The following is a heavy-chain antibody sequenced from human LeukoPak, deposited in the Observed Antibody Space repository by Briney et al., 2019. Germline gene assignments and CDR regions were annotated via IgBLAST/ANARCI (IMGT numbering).Heavy chain of an antibody. D-gene: IGHD2-15*01. V-gene: IGHV3-9*01. Sequence: GGSLRLSCAASGFTFDDYAMHWVRQAPGKGLEWVSVISWTSGSIGYADSVKGRFTISRDNAKNSLYLQMNSLRAEDTALYYCAKDPNSYSSSFQHWGQGTLVTVSS. J-gene: IGHJ1*01. CDR1: GFTFDDYA. CDR2: ISWTSGSI. CDR3: AKDPNSYSSSFQH.